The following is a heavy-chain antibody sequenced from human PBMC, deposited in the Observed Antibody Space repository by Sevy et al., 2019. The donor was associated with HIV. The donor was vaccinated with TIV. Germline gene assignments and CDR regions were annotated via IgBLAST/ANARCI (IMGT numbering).Heavy chain of an antibody. J-gene: IGHJ5*02. Sequence: ASVKVSCKVSGYTLTKLSIHWVRQAPGKGLEWMGDFDPQDGETIYAERFQGRLTMTVDTSIDTAYMELSSLTSEDTAVYYCATVGLRYYSGASSYQGDWFDPWGQGTLVTVSS. CDR3: ATVGLRYYSGASSYQGDWFDP. D-gene: IGHD2-15*01. CDR2: FDPQDGET. V-gene: IGHV1-24*01. CDR1: GYTLTKLS.